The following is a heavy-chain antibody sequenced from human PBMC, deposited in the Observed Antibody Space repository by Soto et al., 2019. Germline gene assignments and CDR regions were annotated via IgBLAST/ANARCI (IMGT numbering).Heavy chain of an antibody. CDR1: GYTFTSYY. J-gene: IGHJ5*02. CDR2: INPSGGST. CDR3: ARGGIVLVPTNWFDP. Sequence: ASVKVSCKASGYTFTSYYMHCVRQAPGQGLEWMGIINPSGGSTSYAQKFQGRVTMTRDTSTSTVYMELSSPGSEDTAVYYCARGGIVLVPTNWFDPWGQGTLVTVSS. D-gene: IGHD2-2*01. V-gene: IGHV1-46*01.